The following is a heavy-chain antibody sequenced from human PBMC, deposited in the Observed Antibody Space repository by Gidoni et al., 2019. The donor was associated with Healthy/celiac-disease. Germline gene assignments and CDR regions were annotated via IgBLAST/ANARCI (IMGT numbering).Heavy chain of an antibody. D-gene: IGHD3-3*01. V-gene: IGHV3-30-3*01. CDR2: ISYDGSNK. CDR1: GFTFSSYA. Sequence: QVQLVASGGGLVHPGRSLRLSCAASGFTFSSYAMHWVRQAPGKGLEWVAVISYDGSNKYYADSVKGRFTISRDNSKNTLYLQMNSLRAEDTAVYYCARDGVFGVVRSAFDIWGQGTMVTVSS. CDR3: ARDGVFGVVRSAFDI. J-gene: IGHJ3*02.